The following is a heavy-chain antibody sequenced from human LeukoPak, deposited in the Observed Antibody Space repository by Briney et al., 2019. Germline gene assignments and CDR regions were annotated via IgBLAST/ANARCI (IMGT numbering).Heavy chain of an antibody. Sequence: PSETLSLTCAVSGGSISSSNWWSWVRQPPGKGLEWIGEIYHSGSTNYNPSLKNRVTISVDKSKNQFSLKLSSVTAADTAVYYCARDNSYGDYFNWGQGTLVTVSS. V-gene: IGHV4-4*02. CDR2: IYHSGST. CDR3: ARDNSYGDYFN. J-gene: IGHJ4*02. CDR1: GGSISSSNW. D-gene: IGHD4-17*01.